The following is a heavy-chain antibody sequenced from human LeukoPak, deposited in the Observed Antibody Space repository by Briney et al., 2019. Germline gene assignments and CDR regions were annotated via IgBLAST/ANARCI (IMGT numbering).Heavy chain of an antibody. CDR2: ISYDGHNG. CDR3: ATSPASCGGDCTFDY. V-gene: IGHV3-30*04. D-gene: IGHD2-21*02. Sequence: PGGSLRLSCAASGLTFTDYAMHWVRQAPGKGLEWVAVISYDGHNGYYVDSVKGRFTISRDNSKKTLYLQMNSLRVEDTAVYYCATSPASCGGDCTFDYWGLGTLVTVSS. J-gene: IGHJ4*02. CDR1: GLTFTDYA.